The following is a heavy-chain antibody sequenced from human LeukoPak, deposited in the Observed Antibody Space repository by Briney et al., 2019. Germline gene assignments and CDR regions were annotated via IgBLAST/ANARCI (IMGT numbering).Heavy chain of an antibody. CDR1: GFTFGSYA. CDR3: VRDASGRFFID. D-gene: IGHD1-26*01. V-gene: IGHV3-30*04. Sequence: PGGSLRLSCAASGFTFGSYAMHWVRQAPGKGLEWVAIISFDGSNFDYADSVRGRLTISRDNSKSTVSLQMNSLRGDDTAVYYCVRDASGRFFIDWGQGTLVTVS. CDR2: ISFDGSNF. J-gene: IGHJ4*02.